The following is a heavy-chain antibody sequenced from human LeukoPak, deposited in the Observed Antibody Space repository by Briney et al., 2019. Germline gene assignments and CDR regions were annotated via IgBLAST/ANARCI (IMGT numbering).Heavy chain of an antibody. Sequence: GGSLRLSCAASGFTFSSYSMNWVRQAPGKGLEWVSYISSSGSTIYYADSVKGRFTISRDNAKNSLYLQMNSLRAEDTAVYYCARDGYYHDSSGYYFDYWGQGTLVTVSS. V-gene: IGHV3-48*01. CDR3: ARDGYYHDSSGYYFDY. CDR2: ISSSGSTI. J-gene: IGHJ4*02. D-gene: IGHD3-22*01. CDR1: GFTFSSYS.